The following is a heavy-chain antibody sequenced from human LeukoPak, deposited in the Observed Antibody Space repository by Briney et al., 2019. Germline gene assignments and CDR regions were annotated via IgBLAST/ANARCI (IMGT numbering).Heavy chain of an antibody. J-gene: IGHJ6*02. CDR1: GFTVSSNY. V-gene: IGHV3-53*04. CDR3: ARGQVWRYDFWSGYSYYYYGMDV. D-gene: IGHD3-3*01. Sequence: GGSLRLSCAASGFTVSSNYMSWVRQAPGKGLEWVSVIYSGGSTYYADSVKGRFTISRHNSKNTLYLQMNSLRAEDTAVYYCARGQVWRYDFWSGYSYYYYGMDVWGQGTTVTVSS. CDR2: IYSGGST.